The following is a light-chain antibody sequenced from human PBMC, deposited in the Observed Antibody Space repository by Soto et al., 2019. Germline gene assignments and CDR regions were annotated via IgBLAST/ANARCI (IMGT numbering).Light chain of an antibody. J-gene: IGKJ4*01. Sequence: PGERATLSCRASQSVSSYLAWYQQQPGQAPRLLIYDASNRATGIPARFSGSGSGTEFTLTISNLQSEDFAVYYCQQYNDWPPLTFGGGTKVDIK. V-gene: IGKV3D-15*01. CDR3: QQYNDWPPLT. CDR1: QSVSSY. CDR2: DAS.